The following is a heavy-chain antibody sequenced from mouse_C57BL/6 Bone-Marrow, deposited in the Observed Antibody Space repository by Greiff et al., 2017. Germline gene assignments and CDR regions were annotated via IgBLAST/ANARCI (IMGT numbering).Heavy chain of an antibody. CDR2: INPGSGGT. V-gene: IGHV1-54*01. J-gene: IGHJ4*01. CDR1: GYAFTNYL. CDR3: ALYFKEAMDY. D-gene: IGHD2-1*01. Sequence: QVQLQQSGAELVRPGTSVKVSCKASGYAFTNYLIEWVKQRPGQGLEWIGVINPGSGGTNYNEKFKGKATLTADKSSSTAYMQLSSLTSEDSAVYFCALYFKEAMDYWGQGTSVTVSS.